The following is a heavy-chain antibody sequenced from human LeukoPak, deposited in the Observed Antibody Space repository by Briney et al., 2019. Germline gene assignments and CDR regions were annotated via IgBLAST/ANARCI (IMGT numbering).Heavy chain of an antibody. Sequence: ASVTVSCTVSGYTLTELSMHWVRQAPGKGLEWMGGFDPEDGETIYAQKFQGRVTMTEDTSTDTAYMELSSLRSEDTAVYYCAAIRMTTVTTYVFDYWGQGTLVTVSS. V-gene: IGHV1-24*01. D-gene: IGHD4-17*01. CDR3: AAIRMTTVTTYVFDY. CDR2: FDPEDGET. CDR1: GYTLTELS. J-gene: IGHJ4*02.